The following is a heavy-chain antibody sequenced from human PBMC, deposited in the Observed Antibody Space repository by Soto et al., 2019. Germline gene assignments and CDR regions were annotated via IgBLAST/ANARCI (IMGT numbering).Heavy chain of an antibody. J-gene: IGHJ6*02. Sequence: ASVKVSCKASGYTFTSYGISWVRQAPGQGLEWMGWISAYNGNTNYAQKLQGRVTITKDTSTSTAYMELRRLRSDDTAVYSCASSIAVTGTGYGMDVWGQGTTVTVSS. CDR2: ISAYNGNT. D-gene: IGHD6-19*01. V-gene: IGHV1-18*01. CDR3: ASSIAVTGTGYGMDV. CDR1: GYTFTSYG.